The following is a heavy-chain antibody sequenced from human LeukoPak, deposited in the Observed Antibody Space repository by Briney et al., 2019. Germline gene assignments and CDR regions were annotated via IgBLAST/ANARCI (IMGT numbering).Heavy chain of an antibody. CDR2: ISATGGSI. CDR3: AKKATVTTYLDY. V-gene: IGHV3-23*01. J-gene: IGHJ4*02. D-gene: IGHD4-17*01. Sequence: GGSLRLSCAASGFTVSSNYMSWVRQAPGKGLEWVSDISATGGSIFYADSAKGRFTISRDNSKNTLYLQMNSLRAEDTAIYYCAKKATVTTYLDYWGQGTLVTVSS. CDR1: GFTVSSNY.